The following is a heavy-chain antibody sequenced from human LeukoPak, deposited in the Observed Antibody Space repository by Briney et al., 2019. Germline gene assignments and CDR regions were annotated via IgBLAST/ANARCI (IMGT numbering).Heavy chain of an antibody. CDR2: ISSSSSTI. D-gene: IGHD6-19*01. CDR3: ARDGQWLGGPLLYYYYGMDV. V-gene: IGHV3-48*01. Sequence: PGGSLRLSCAASGFTFSSYSMNWVRQAPGKGLEWVSYISSSSSTIYYADSVKGRFTISRDNAKNSLYLQMNSLRAEDTAVYYCARDGQWLGGPLLYYYYGMDVWGQGTTVTVSS. J-gene: IGHJ6*02. CDR1: GFTFSSYS.